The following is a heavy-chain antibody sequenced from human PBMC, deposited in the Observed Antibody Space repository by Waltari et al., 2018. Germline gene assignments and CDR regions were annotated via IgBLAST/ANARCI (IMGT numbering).Heavy chain of an antibody. CDR1: GFSLSTSAVG. D-gene: IGHD3-22*01. V-gene: IGHV2-5*02. CDR3: ALTMTPGAFDI. Sequence: QITLKESGPTLVKPTQTLTLTCTFSGFSLSTSAVGVGWIRQPPGKALEWLALIYWDDDKRYSPSLKSRLTITKDTSKNQVVLTMTNMDPVDTATYYCALTMTPGAFDIWGQGTMVTVSS. CDR2: IYWDDDK. J-gene: IGHJ3*02.